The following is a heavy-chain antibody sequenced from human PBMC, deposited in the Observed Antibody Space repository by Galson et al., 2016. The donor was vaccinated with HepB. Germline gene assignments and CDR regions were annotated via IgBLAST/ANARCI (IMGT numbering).Heavy chain of an antibody. CDR1: GFTFSNYW. D-gene: IGHD3-22*01. CDR2: IKQDGSEK. Sequence: SLRLSCAASGFTFSNYWMSWVRQAPGKGLEWVANIKQDGSEKNYVDSVKGRFTISRDNAKNSLYLQMNSLGAEDTAVYYCARNFNTFYYQKFYFDFWGQGTMVTVSS. V-gene: IGHV3-7*01. CDR3: ARNFNTFYYQKFYFDF. J-gene: IGHJ3*01.